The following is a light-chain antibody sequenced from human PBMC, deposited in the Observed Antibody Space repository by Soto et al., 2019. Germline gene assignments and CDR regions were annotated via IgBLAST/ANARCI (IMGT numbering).Light chain of an antibody. CDR3: QQYSSSS. Sequence: DSGTIICRASQSISSYLNWYQQKPGTAPKLLIYHASTLESGVPSRFSGSGSATEFPLTISSRELDDPAEHYCQQYSSSSFGQGTQLEIK. CDR2: HAS. CDR1: QSISSY. V-gene: IGKV1-5*02. J-gene: IGKJ5*01.